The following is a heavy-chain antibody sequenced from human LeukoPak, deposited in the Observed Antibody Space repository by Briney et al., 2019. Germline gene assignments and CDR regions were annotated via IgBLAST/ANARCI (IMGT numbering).Heavy chain of an antibody. CDR2: IYTSGST. V-gene: IGHV4-61*02. D-gene: IGHD3-10*01. CDR3: ARLWVGGLWFGEDTRYYYMDV. CDR1: GGSISSGSYY. Sequence: PSETLSLTCTVSGGSISSGSYYWSWIRQPAGKGLEWIGRIYTSGSTNYNPSLKSRVTISVDTSKNQFSLKLSSVTAADTAVDYCARLWVGGLWFGEDTRYYYMDVWGKGTTVTISS. J-gene: IGHJ6*03.